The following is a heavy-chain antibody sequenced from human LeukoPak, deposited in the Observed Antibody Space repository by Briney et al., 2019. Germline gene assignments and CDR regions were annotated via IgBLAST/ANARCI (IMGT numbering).Heavy chain of an antibody. D-gene: IGHD3-22*01. J-gene: IGHJ6*02. CDR3: ARVRYYDSSGYYYYYGMDV. Sequence: KPSETLSLTCAVYGGSFSGYYWSWIRQPPGKGLEWIGEINHSGSPNYNPSLKSRVTISVDTSKNQFSLKLSSVTAADTAVYYCARVRYYDSSGYYYYYGMDVWGQGTTVTVSS. V-gene: IGHV4-34*01. CDR2: INHSGSP. CDR1: GGSFSGYY.